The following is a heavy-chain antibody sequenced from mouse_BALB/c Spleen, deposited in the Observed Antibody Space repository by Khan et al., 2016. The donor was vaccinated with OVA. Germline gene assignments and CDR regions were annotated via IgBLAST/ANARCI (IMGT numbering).Heavy chain of an antibody. J-gene: IGHJ1*01. CDR1: GFTFSTYG. D-gene: IGHD1-1*01. CDR2: ISSGGHYT. CDR3: ARPPITTVVATSYWFFGV. V-gene: IGHV5-6*01. Sequence: EVELVESGGDLVKPGGSLKLSCAASGFTFSTYGMSWVRQTPDKRLEWVATISSGGHYTYYPDSVKGRFTISRDNAKNTLYLQMSSLRSEDTAMDYCARPPITTVVATSYWFFGVWGAGTTVTVST.